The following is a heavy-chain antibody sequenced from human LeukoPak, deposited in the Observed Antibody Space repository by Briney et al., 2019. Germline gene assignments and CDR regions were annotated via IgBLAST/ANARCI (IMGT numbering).Heavy chain of an antibody. CDR2: IKQDGSEK. Sequence: GGSLRLSCAASGFTFSSYWMSWVRQAPGKGLEWVANIKQDGSEKYYVDSVKGRFTISRDNAKNSLYLQMNSLRAEDTAVYYCARDRASPNIVGATTLPDYWGQGTLVTVSS. CDR3: ARDRASPNIVGATTLPDY. D-gene: IGHD1-26*01. V-gene: IGHV3-7*01. CDR1: GFTFSSYW. J-gene: IGHJ4*02.